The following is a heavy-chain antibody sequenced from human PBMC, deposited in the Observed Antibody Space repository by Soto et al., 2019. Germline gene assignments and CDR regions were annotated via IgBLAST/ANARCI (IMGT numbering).Heavy chain of an antibody. CDR3: TTGIYYDILTGYHNVAY. D-gene: IGHD3-9*01. CDR1: GFNLSHPW. J-gene: IGHJ4*02. CDR2: IKRKTDGGTA. Sequence: GGSLSLSCVASGFNLSHPWMTWVRQAAGKGLEWVGRIKRKTDGGTADDAAPVKGRATISRDDSKNTVYLQMNSLKTEDTAVYYCTTGIYYDILTGYHNVAYWGQGALVTVSS. V-gene: IGHV3-15*01.